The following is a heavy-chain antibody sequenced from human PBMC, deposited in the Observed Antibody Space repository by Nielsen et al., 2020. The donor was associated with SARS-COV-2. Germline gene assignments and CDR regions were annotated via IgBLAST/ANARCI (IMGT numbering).Heavy chain of an antibody. V-gene: IGHV4-4*02. J-gene: IGHJ6*03. CDR1: GGSVSSNDW. Sequence: SETLSLTCAVSGGSVSSNDWWTWVRQSPGKWLEWIGEVSHSGSINYNPSLKSRFTLSMDKSKRQFSLRLTSVSAADTAVYFCARGDLVVVPSPILGLGPFFYYFYLDVWGKGTTVIVSS. CDR2: VSHSGSI. CDR3: ARGDLVVVPSPILGLGPFFYYFYLDV. D-gene: IGHD2-2*01.